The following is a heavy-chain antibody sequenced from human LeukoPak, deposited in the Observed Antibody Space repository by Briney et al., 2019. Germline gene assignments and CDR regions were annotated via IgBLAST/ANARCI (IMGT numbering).Heavy chain of an antibody. CDR3: ARGAVRLVGYCSSTSCSRPYYYYGMDV. CDR2: TNHSGST. Sequence: ASETLSLTCAVYGGSFSGYYWSWIRQPPGKGLEWIGETNHSGSTNYNPSLKSRVTISVDTSKNQFSMKLSSVTDAETAVYYCARGAVRLVGYCSSTSCSRPYYYYGMDVWGQGTTVTVSS. CDR1: GGSFSGYY. V-gene: IGHV4-34*01. D-gene: IGHD2-2*01. J-gene: IGHJ6*02.